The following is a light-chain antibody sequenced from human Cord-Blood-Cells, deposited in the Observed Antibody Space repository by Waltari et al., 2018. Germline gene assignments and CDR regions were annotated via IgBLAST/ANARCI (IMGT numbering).Light chain of an antibody. CDR3: QQRSNWPPT. Sequence: EIVLTQSPATLSLSPGARATLSCRASQSVSSYLAWYQQKPGQAPRLLIYDASNRATSIPARFSGSGSGTDFTLTISSLEPEDFAVYYCQQRSNWPPTFGQGTKVEIK. CDR2: DAS. V-gene: IGKV3-11*01. CDR1: QSVSSY. J-gene: IGKJ1*01.